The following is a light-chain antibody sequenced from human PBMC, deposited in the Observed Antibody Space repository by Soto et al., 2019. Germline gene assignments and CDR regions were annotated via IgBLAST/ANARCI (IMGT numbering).Light chain of an antibody. CDR2: GAS. J-gene: IGKJ4*01. Sequence: DIQMTQYPSSVSASVGDTVTITCRASQGIGSWLGWYQQKPGKAPQLLIYGASSLQSGVPPRFSGSASETDFTLIISSLQPEDFASYYCQQANSFPLTFGGGTKVDIK. CDR1: QGIGSW. CDR3: QQANSFPLT. V-gene: IGKV1-12*01.